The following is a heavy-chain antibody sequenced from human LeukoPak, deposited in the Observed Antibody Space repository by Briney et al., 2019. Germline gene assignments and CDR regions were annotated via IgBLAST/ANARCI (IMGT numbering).Heavy chain of an antibody. CDR2: SIPIFGTA. J-gene: IGHJ6*03. CDR1: GGTFSSYA. Sequence: SLKVSCKASGGTFSSYAISWVRRAPAEGLEWMGGSIPIFGTANYAQIFQGRVTITTDESTGTAYMELRSLRSEDTAVYYCAAALRYCSSTSCYMDHYYYMDVWGKGTTVTVSS. D-gene: IGHD2-2*02. CDR3: AAALRYCSSTSCYMDHYYYMDV. V-gene: IGHV1-69*05.